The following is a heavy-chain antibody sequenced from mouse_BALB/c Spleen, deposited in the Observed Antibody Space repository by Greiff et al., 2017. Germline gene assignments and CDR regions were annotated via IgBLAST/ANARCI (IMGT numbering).Heavy chain of an antibody. CDR2: ISSGGGST. J-gene: IGHJ3*02. CDR3: ARHGRW. CDR1: GFAFSSYD. Sequence: EVQGVESGGGLVKPGGSLKLSCAASGFAFSSYDMSWVRQTPEKRLEWVAYISSGGGSTYYPDTVKGRFTISRDNAKNTLYLQMSSLKSEDTAMYYCARHGRWCGQGTLVTVSA. V-gene: IGHV5-12-1*01.